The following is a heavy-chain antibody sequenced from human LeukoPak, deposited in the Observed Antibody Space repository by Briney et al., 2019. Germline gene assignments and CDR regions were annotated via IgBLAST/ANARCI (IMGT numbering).Heavy chain of an antibody. Sequence: GGSLRLSCAASGFTFSSYAMNWVRQAPGKGLEWVSSLSGSGGSTNYADSVKGRFTISRDNSKNTLYLQMNSLRAEDTAVYYCAKNSGWLTDWGQGTLVTVSS. CDR2: LSGSGGST. V-gene: IGHV3-23*01. CDR1: GFTFSSYA. CDR3: AKNSGWLTD. D-gene: IGHD6-19*01. J-gene: IGHJ4*02.